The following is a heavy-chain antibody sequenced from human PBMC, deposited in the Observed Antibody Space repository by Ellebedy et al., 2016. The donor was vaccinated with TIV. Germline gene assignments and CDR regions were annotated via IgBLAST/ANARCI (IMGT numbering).Heavy chain of an antibody. CDR1: GFTFDDYA. J-gene: IGHJ3*02. D-gene: IGHD2-2*01. Sequence: SLKISCAASGFTFDDYAMHWVRQAPGKGLEWVSGINWNSGSIGYADSVKGRFTISRDNAKNSLYLQMNSLRAEDMALYDCAKDMFSGYCSLTSCYGAFDIWGQGTMVTVSS. V-gene: IGHV3-9*03. CDR3: AKDMFSGYCSLTSCYGAFDI. CDR2: INWNSGSI.